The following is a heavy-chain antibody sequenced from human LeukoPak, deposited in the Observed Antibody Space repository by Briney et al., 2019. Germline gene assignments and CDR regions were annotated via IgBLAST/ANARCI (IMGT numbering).Heavy chain of an antibody. V-gene: IGHV3-23*01. D-gene: IGHD2-15*01. J-gene: IGHJ4*02. CDR1: GFTFSSYA. CDR3: AKVRSPVVAALSFDY. Sequence: GGSLRLSCAASGFTFSSYAMSWVRQAPGKGLEWVSAISGSGGSTYYADSVKGRFTIPRDNSKNTLYLQMNSLRAEDTAVYYCAKVRSPVVAALSFDYWGQGTLVTVSS. CDR2: ISGSGGST.